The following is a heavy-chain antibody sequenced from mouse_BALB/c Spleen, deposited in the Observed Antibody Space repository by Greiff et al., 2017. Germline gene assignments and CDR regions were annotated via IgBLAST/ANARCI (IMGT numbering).Heavy chain of an antibody. D-gene: IGHD3-1*01. CDR1: GFTFSSYA. J-gene: IGHJ3*01. V-gene: IGHV5-9-4*01. Sequence: EVKLMESGGGLVKPGGSLKLSCAASGFTFSSYAMSWVRQSPGKRLEWVAEISSGGSYTYYPDTVTGRFTISRDNAKNTLYLGMSSLRSEDTAMYYCARTWTGAYWGQGTLVTVSA. CDR3: ARTWTGAY. CDR2: ISSGGSYT.